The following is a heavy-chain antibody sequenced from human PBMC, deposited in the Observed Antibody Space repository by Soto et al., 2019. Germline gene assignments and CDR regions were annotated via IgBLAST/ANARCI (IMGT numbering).Heavy chain of an antibody. D-gene: IGHD2-2*01. CDR1: GGTFSSYA. J-gene: IGHJ6*02. CDR2: IIPIFGTA. Sequence: QVQLVQSGAEVKKPGSSVKVSCKASGGTFSSYAISWVRQAPGQGLEWMGGIIPIFGTANYAQKFQGRVTITAAESTSTAYMEMSSLRSEDTAVYCCARQGCSSNSCSSFYYGMDVWGQGTTVTVSS. CDR3: ARQGCSSNSCSSFYYGMDV. V-gene: IGHV1-69*01.